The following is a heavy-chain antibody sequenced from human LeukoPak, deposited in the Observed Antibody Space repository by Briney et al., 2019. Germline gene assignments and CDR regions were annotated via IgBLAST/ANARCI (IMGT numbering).Heavy chain of an antibody. Sequence: VASVKVSCKASGYTFTSYGISWVRQAPGQGLEWMGWISAYNGNTKYAQKFQGRVTMTEDTSTDTAYMELSCLRSEDTAVYYCATDSSGSYSPFDYWGQGTLVTVSS. CDR2: ISAYNGNT. J-gene: IGHJ4*02. D-gene: IGHD3-10*01. V-gene: IGHV1-18*01. CDR3: ATDSSGSYSPFDY. CDR1: GYTFTSYG.